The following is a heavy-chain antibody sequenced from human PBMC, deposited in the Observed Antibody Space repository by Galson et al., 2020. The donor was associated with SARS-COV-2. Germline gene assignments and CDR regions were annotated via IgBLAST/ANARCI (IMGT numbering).Heavy chain of an antibody. V-gene: IGHV1-8*01. Sequence: ASVKVSCKASGYTFTSYDINWVRQATGQGLEWMGWMNPNSGDTGYAQKFQGRVTMTRNSSTSTAYMELSSLRSEDTAVYYCARKEGSDFWSGYYPLGYWGQGTLVTVSS. CDR3: ARKEGSDFWSGYYPLGY. J-gene: IGHJ4*02. D-gene: IGHD3-3*01. CDR1: GYTFTSYD. CDR2: MNPNSGDT.